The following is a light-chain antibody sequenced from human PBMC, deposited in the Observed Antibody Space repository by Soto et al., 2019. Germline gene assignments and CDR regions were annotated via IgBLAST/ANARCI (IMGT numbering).Light chain of an antibody. CDR3: QQRSNWIT. Sequence: ENVLTQSPGTLSLSPGERATLSCRATQSVSSSFLAWYQQKPGQAPRLLIYDASNRATGIPARFSGSGSGTDFTLTISSLEPEDFAVYYCQQRSNWITFGQGTRLEIK. CDR1: QSVSSSF. V-gene: IGKV3D-20*02. CDR2: DAS. J-gene: IGKJ5*01.